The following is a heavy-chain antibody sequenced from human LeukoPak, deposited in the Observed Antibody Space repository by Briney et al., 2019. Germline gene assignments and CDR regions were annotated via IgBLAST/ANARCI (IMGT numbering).Heavy chain of an antibody. Sequence: GASVKVSCKASGYTFTGYYMHWVRQAPGQGLEWMGIINPSGGSTSYAQKFQGRVTMTRDMSTSTVYMELSSLRSEDTAVYYCARDGATVTTKGLHYYYYMDVWGKGTTVTVSS. CDR3: ARDGATVTTKGLHYYYYMDV. CDR1: GYTFTGYY. CDR2: INPSGGST. J-gene: IGHJ6*03. V-gene: IGHV1-46*01. D-gene: IGHD4-17*01.